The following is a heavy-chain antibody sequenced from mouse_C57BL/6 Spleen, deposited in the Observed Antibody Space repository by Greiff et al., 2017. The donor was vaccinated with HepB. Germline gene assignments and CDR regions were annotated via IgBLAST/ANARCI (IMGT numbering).Heavy chain of an antibody. D-gene: IGHD1-1*01. J-gene: IGHJ1*03. CDR2: IDPSDSYT. CDR3: AREPGDYHYGSRNWYFDV. CDR1: GYTFTSYW. Sequence: VQLQQPGAELVKPGASVKLSCKASGYTFTSYWMQWVKQRPGQGLEWIGEIDPSDSYTNYNQKFKGKATLTVDTSSSTAYMQLSSLTSEDSAVYYCAREPGDYHYGSRNWYFDVWGTGTTVTVSS. V-gene: IGHV1-50*01.